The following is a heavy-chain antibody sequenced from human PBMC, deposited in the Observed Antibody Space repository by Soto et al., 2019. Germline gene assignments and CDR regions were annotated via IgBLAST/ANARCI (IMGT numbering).Heavy chain of an antibody. Sequence: ASVKVSCKASGYTFTSYGISWVRQAPGQGLEWMGWISAYNGNTNYAQKLQGRVTMTTDTSTSTAYTELRSLRSDDTAVYYCARILRGSSLAAFDIWGQGTMVTVSS. CDR1: GYTFTSYG. J-gene: IGHJ3*02. D-gene: IGHD4-17*01. CDR3: ARILRGSSLAAFDI. V-gene: IGHV1-18*01. CDR2: ISAYNGNT.